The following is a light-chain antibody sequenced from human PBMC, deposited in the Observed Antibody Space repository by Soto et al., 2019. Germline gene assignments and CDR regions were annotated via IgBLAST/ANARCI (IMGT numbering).Light chain of an antibody. V-gene: IGLV1-51*01. Sequence: QSVLTQPPSVSAAPGQKVTISCSGSSSNVGSNYVSWYQQLPGTAPKLLIYDNGKRSSGIPDRFSGSQSGTSATLGITGLQTGDAADYYCGTWDNSLSAVFGGGTKVTVL. CDR1: SSNVGSNY. CDR2: DNG. J-gene: IGLJ2*01. CDR3: GTWDNSLSAV.